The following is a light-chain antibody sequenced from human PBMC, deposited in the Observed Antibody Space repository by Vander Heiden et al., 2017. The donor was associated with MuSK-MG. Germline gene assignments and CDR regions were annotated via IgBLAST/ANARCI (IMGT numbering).Light chain of an antibody. CDR2: GKN. V-gene: IGLV3-19*01. CDR1: SLRSYD. J-gene: IGLJ2*01. CDR3: NSRDSSGNHLV. Sequence: SSQLTPDPAVSVALGPTVRITCQLVSLRSYDASWYQQKPGQAPVLVIYGKNNRPSGIPDRFSGSSSGNTASLTITGAQAEDEADYYCNSRDSSGNHLVFGGGTKLTVL.